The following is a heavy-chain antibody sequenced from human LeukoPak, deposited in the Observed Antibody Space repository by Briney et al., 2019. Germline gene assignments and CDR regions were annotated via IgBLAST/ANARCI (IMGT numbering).Heavy chain of an antibody. CDR3: RSIVATNLYPNFDY. CDR1: GFTFSGSA. D-gene: IGHD5-12*01. CDR2: IRSKANSYAT. V-gene: IGHV3-73*01. Sequence: PGGSLRLSCAASGFTFSGSAMHWVRQASGKGLEWVGRIRSKANSYATAYAASVKGRFTISRDDSKNTAYLQMNSLKTEDTAVYYCRSIVATNLYPNFDYWGQGTLVTVSS. J-gene: IGHJ4*02.